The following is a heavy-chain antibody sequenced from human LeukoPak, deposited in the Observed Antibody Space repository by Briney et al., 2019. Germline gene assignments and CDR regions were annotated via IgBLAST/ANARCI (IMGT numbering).Heavy chain of an antibody. V-gene: IGHV3-23*01. D-gene: IGHD3-3*01. Sequence: GGSLRLSCAASGFTFSSYAMSWVRQAPGKGLEWVSAISGSGGSTYYAESVKGRFTISRDNSKNTLYLQMNGLRAEDTAVYYCAKDPDLWSGIDYWGQGTLITVSS. CDR1: GFTFSSYA. J-gene: IGHJ4*02. CDR3: AKDPDLWSGIDY. CDR2: ISGSGGST.